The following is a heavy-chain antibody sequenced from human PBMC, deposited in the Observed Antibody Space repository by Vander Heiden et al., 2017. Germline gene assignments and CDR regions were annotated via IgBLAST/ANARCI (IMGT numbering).Heavy chain of an antibody. J-gene: IGHJ3*01. Sequence: EVQLVESGGGLVPPGGSLRLSCAASGFTFSAYSITWVRQAPGKGLEWVSYIAYIGNRRYYADSVEGRFTISRDDAQNSLYLQMNSLRDEDTAVYYCTRDPHALDVWGRGTMVTVSS. CDR3: TRDPHALDV. CDR2: IAYIGNRR. V-gene: IGHV3-48*02. CDR1: GFTFSAYS.